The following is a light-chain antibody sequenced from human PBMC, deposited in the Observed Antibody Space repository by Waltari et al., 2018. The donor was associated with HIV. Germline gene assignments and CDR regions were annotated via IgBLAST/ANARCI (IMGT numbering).Light chain of an antibody. J-gene: IGKJ1*01. V-gene: IGKV3-20*01. CDR2: GAS. CDR1: QSVTSTY. Sequence: EIVLTQSPGTLSLSPGERATLFCRASQSVTSTYLAWYQHKPGQAPRLLIYGASTRATGIPDRFSVSGSGTDFTLTISRLEPEDFAVYYCQHYGRSSWTFGQGTKVEIK. CDR3: QHYGRSSWT.